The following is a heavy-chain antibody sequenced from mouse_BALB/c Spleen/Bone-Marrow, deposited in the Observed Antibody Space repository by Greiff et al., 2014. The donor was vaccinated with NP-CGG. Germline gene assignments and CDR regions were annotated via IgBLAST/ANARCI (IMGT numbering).Heavy chain of an antibody. D-gene: IGHD1-1*01. J-gene: IGHJ4*01. CDR2: ISSGGSYT. CDR1: GLTFSSYT. CDR3: TRDPYYYGSSYAMDY. V-gene: IGHV5-6-4*01. Sequence: EVQLVESGGGLVKPGGSLKLSCAASGLTFSSYTMSWVRQTPEKRLEWVATISSGGSYTYYPDSVKGRFTISRDNAKNTLYLQMSSLKSEDTAMYYCTRDPYYYGSSYAMDYWGQGTSVTVSS.